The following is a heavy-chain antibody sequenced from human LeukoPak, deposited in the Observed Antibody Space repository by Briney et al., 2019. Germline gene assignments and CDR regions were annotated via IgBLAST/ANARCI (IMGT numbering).Heavy chain of an antibody. D-gene: IGHD2-21*02. CDR1: GGTFSSYA. CDR3: ARGVVVTAIPRRRDWFDP. CDR2: IIPIFGTA. Sequence: ASVKVSCKASGGTFSSYAISWVRQAPGQGLEWMGGIIPIFGTANYAQKFQGRVTITADESTSTAYMELSSLRSEDTAVYYCARGVVVTAIPRRRDWFDPWGQGTLVTISS. V-gene: IGHV1-69*13. J-gene: IGHJ5*02.